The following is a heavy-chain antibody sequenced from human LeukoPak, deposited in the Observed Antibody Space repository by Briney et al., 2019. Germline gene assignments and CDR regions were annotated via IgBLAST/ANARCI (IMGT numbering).Heavy chain of an antibody. CDR3: ARVPLRFLEPFDH. D-gene: IGHD3-3*01. CDR1: GGSFIGYY. J-gene: IGHJ4*02. CDR2: INHSGGA. V-gene: IGHV4-34*01. Sequence: PSETLSLTCAVYGGSFIGYYWSWIRQPPGKGLGWIGEINHSGGANYNPSLKSRVTISADTSKSQFSLKLGSVTAADTAVYYCARVPLRFLEPFDHWGQGTLVTVSS.